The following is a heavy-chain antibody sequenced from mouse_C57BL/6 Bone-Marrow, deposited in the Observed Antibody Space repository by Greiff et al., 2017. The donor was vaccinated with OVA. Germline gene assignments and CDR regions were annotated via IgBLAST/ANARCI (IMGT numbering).Heavy chain of an antibody. CDR3: ARGDYDGN. D-gene: IGHD2-4*01. J-gene: IGHJ2*01. CDR2: INPNNGGT. CDR1: GYTFTDYY. V-gene: IGHV1-26*01. Sequence: EVQLQQSGPELVKPGASVTISCKASGYTFTDYYMNWVKQSHGKSLEWIGDINPNNGGTSYNQKFKGKATLILDKSSSTAYMELRSLTSEDSAVYYCARGDYDGNWGQGTTLTVSS.